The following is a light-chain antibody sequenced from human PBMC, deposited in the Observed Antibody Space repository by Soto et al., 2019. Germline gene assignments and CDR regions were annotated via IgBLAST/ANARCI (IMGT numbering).Light chain of an antibody. CDR2: EVS. CDR1: SSDIGGYKY. CDR3: ISYTSSTALV. J-gene: IGLJ2*01. V-gene: IGLV2-14*01. Sequence: QSALTQPASVSGSPGQSITISCTGTSSDIGGYKYVSWYQQHPGKAPKRMIYEVSNRPSGVSNRFSGSKSGNTASLTISGLQAEDEADYYCISYTSSTALVFGGGTKLTVL.